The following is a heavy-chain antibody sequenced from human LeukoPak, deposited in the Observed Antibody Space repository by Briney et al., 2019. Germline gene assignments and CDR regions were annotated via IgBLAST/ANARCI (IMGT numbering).Heavy chain of an antibody. Sequence: PGGSLRLSCTASGFTFSSHGMQWVRQAPGKGLEWVALIWYDGSRTNYVDSVMGRFTISRDSSKNTLYLQMDNLRVEDTAVYFCAKDLSYGSLWFDPWGQGTLVTVPS. CDR3: AKDLSYGSLWFDP. J-gene: IGHJ5*02. CDR1: GFTFSSHG. V-gene: IGHV3-33*06. CDR2: IWYDGSRT. D-gene: IGHD3-10*01.